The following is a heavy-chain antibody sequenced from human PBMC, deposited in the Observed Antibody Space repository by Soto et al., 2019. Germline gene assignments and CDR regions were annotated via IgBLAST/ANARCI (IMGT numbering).Heavy chain of an antibody. CDR3: AKDAGSTEYFFAS. Sequence: EVHLVESGGGLMQPGGSLRLSCAASGFTVSTYNMIWVRQAPVKGLEWVSVTYSGGSTQYADSVKGRFTVSRDNSKNTLYLQMNSLRPEDTGVYYCAKDAGSTEYFFASWGQGTLVSVSS. J-gene: IGHJ4*02. CDR1: GFTVSTYN. V-gene: IGHV3-53*05. CDR2: TYSGGST.